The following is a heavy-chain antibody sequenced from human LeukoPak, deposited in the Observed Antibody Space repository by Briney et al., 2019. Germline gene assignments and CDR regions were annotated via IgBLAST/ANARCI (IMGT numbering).Heavy chain of an antibody. D-gene: IGHD3-22*01. V-gene: IGHV4-34*01. CDR1: GGSFSGYY. J-gene: IGHJ4*02. CDR3: ARHRVISRLFDY. CDR2: IYYSGST. Sequence: SETLSLTCAVYGGSFSGYYWSWIRQPPGKGLEWIGSIYYSGSTHYNPSLKSRVTISVDTSKNQFSLKLSSVTAADTAVYYCARHRVISRLFDYWGQGTLVTVSS.